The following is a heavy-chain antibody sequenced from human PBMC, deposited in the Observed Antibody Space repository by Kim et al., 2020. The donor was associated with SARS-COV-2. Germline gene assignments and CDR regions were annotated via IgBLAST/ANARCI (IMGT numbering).Heavy chain of an antibody. CDR2: ISSSGSNI. D-gene: IGHD3-22*01. CDR3: ARDKNYYESSGYSH. J-gene: IGHJ1*01. Sequence: GGSLRLSCAASGFTFSDYYMSWIRQAPGKGLECISYISSSGSNIYYADSVKGRFTISRDNAKNSLYLQMNSLRAEDTAVYYCARDKNYYESSGYSHWGQGTLVTVSS. CDR1: GFTFSDYY. V-gene: IGHV3-11*04.